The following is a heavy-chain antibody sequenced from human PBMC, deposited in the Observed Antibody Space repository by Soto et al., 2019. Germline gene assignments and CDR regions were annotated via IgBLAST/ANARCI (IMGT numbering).Heavy chain of an antibody. CDR1: GYSFTRYW. CDR3: ARSDTAMVHNFNY. J-gene: IGHJ4*02. V-gene: IGHV5-51*01. D-gene: IGHD5-18*01. CDR2: IYPGDSDT. Sequence: GESLKISCKGSGYSFTRYWIGWVRQTPGKGLEWMGIIYPGDSDTRYSPSFQGQVTISADKSISTAYLQWGSLKASDTAMYYCARSDTAMVHNFNYWGQGTLVTVSS.